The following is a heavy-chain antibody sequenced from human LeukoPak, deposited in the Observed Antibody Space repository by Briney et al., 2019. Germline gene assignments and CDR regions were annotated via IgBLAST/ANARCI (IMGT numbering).Heavy chain of an antibody. J-gene: IGHJ4*02. V-gene: IGHV3-23*01. CDR2: ISGSGGTT. D-gene: IGHD4/OR15-4a*01. Sequence: GGSLRLSCAVSGVAFSSYAMNWVRQTPGKGLEWVSGISGSGGTTNYADSVKGWFTISRDNFKNTLYLEMNSLRAEDTAVYYCAKDREVTMVFNFDYWGQGSLVTVSS. CDR3: AKDREVTMVFNFDY. CDR1: GVAFSSYA.